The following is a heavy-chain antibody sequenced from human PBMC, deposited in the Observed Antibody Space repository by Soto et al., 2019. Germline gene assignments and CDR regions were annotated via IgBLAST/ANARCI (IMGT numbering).Heavy chain of an antibody. CDR3: ARAAPRYCSGGSCYSGSDY. Sequence: QAQLQQWGAGLLKPSETLSLNCAVYGGSFSGYYWSWIRQPPGKGLEWFGEMNHSGSTNYNSSLTSRVTISVDTSKNQFSLKLSSVAAAYTAVYYCARAAPRYCSGGSCYSGSDYWGQGTLGTVSS. CDR1: GGSFSGYY. J-gene: IGHJ4*02. V-gene: IGHV4-34*01. D-gene: IGHD2-15*01. CDR2: MNHSGST.